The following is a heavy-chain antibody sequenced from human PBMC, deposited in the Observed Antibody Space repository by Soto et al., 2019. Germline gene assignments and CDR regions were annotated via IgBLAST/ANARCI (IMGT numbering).Heavy chain of an antibody. V-gene: IGHV5-51*01. CDR3: VRSGTSSGRFSDY. CDR1: GYTFTSYW. D-gene: IGHD2-15*01. CDR2: VYPSDSDI. J-gene: IGHJ4*02. Sequence: GESLKISCKGSGYTFTSYWIGWVRQMPGEGLEWMGVVYPSDSDIRYSPSFQGKVTISADKSITTAYLQWSSLKAADTAMYYCVRSGTSSGRFSDYWGQGTLVTVSS.